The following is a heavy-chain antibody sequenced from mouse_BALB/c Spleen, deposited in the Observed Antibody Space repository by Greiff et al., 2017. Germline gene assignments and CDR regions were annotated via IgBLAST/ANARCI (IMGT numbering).Heavy chain of an antibody. Sequence: DVKLVESGGGLVKPGGSLKLSCAASGFTFSSYAMSWVRQSPEKRLEWVAEISSGGSYTYYPDTVTGRFTISRDNAKNTLYLEMSSLRSEDTAMYYCAREDYYGSYAMDYWGQGTSVTVSS. D-gene: IGHD1-2*01. CDR2: ISSGGSYT. CDR1: GFTFSSYA. J-gene: IGHJ4*01. CDR3: AREDYYGSYAMDY. V-gene: IGHV5-9-4*01.